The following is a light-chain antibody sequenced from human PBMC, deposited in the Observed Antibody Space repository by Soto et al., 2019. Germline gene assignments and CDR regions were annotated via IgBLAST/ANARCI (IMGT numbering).Light chain of an antibody. J-gene: IGKJ1*01. Sequence: EIVLTQSPGTLPLSPGERATLSCRASQSVSKNYLAWYQQKPGQAPRVLIYSASIRATGIPDRFSGSGSGTDFTLTISRLEPEDFAVYYCHQYGSSPTFGQGTKVEIK. CDR3: HQYGSSPT. CDR1: QSVSKNY. CDR2: SAS. V-gene: IGKV3-20*01.